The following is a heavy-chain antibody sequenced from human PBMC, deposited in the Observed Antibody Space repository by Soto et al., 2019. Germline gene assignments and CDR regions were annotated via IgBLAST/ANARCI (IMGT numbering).Heavy chain of an antibody. J-gene: IGHJ4*02. CDR3: AKVDGNIAERGYYFDS. CDR2: ISGTGAGT. V-gene: IGHV3-23*01. Sequence: GGSLRLSCAASGFKSVGYAMGWVRQAPGKGLEWVAAISGTGAGTFYDDSVKGRFTISRDNSRTTLYLQMNSLRAEATAGYHYAKVDGNIAERGYYFDSWGQGTVVTVSS. CDR1: GFKSVGYA. D-gene: IGHD6-13*01.